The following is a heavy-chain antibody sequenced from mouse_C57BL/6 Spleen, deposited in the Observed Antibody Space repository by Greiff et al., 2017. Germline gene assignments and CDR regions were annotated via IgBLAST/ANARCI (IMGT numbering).Heavy chain of an antibody. V-gene: IGHV2-2*01. CDR1: GFSLTSYG. J-gene: IGHJ1*03. D-gene: IGHD1-1*01. CDR3: ASPYYGSSYGYFDV. Sequence: VQLQQSGPGLVQPSQSLSITCTVSGFSLTSYGVHWVRQSPGKGLEWLGVIWSGGSTDYNAAFISRLSISKDNSKSQVFFQMNSLQADDTAIYYCASPYYGSSYGYFDVWGTGTTVTVSS. CDR2: IWSGGST.